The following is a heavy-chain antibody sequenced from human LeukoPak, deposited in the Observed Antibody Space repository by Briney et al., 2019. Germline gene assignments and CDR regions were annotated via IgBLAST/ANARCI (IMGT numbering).Heavy chain of an antibody. D-gene: IGHD4-17*01. Sequence: GGSLRLSCAASGFTFSIYSMNWVRQAPGKGLEWVSSISSSSSYIYYADSVKGRFTISRDNAKNSLYLQMNSLRAEDTAVYYCARGQQTTPLDYWGQGTLVTVSS. CDR1: GFTFSIYS. CDR3: ARGQQTTPLDY. V-gene: IGHV3-21*01. CDR2: ISSSSSYI. J-gene: IGHJ4*02.